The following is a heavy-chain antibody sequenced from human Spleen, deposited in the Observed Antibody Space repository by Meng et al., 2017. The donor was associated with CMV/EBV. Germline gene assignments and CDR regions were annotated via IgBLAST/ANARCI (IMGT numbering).Heavy chain of an antibody. J-gene: IGHJ5*02. CDR2: IYPGDSDT. CDR3: ARLHCSTTSCYNPRDDWFDP. D-gene: IGHD2-2*02. CDR1: GYSFTNHW. V-gene: IGHV5-51*01. Sequence: ETLSLTCKGSGYSFTNHWIGWVRQMPGKGLEWMGIIYPGDSDTRYSPSFQGQVTISADKSISTAYLQWSSLKASDTAMYYCARLHCSTTSCYNPRDDWFDPWGQGTLVTVSS.